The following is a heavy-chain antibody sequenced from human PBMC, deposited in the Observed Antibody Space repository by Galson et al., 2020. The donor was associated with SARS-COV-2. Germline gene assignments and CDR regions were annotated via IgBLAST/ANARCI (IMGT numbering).Heavy chain of an antibody. CDR2: INTDGSGT. V-gene: IGHV3-7*05. D-gene: IGHD1-26*01. J-gene: IGHJ4*02. CDR3: PRDLNWDSGN. CDR1: GFTFSKSW. Sequence: TGGSLRLSCAASGFTFSKSWMTWVRQAPGKGLAWVATINTDGSGTYYVDSVKGRFTISRDNARNLLYLQMDGLRAEDTALCYCPRDLNWDSGNWGQGTLVTVSS.